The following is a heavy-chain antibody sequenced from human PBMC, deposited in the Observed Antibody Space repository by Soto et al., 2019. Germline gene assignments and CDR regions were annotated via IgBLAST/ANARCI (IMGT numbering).Heavy chain of an antibody. J-gene: IGHJ6*02. CDR2: IIPISGTA. V-gene: IGHV1-69*01. CDR3: ARSQGSSTSLEIYYYYYYGMDV. D-gene: IGHD2-2*01. Sequence: QVQLVQSGAEVKKPGSSVKVSCKASGGTFSSYAISWVRQAPGQGLEWMGGIIPISGTANYAQKFQGRVTITAEESTCTAYMELSSLRSEDTAVYYCARSQGSSTSLEIYYYYYYGMDVWGQGATVTVSS. CDR1: GGTFSSYA.